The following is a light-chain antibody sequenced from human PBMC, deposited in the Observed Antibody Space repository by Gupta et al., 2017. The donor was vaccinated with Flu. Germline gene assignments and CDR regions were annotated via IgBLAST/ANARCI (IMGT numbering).Light chain of an antibody. V-gene: IGKV3-11*01. CDR3: QQHSTCPPRT. J-gene: IGKJ2*02. CDR1: KSVSSN. CDR2: DAS. Sequence: ETVSTHPPATLSWSPAESATLSCRASKSVSSNLAWYQQKPGQAPRLLIYDASNRATGIPARFSGSGCGTEFTLTISSREPEDFAVYYCQQHSTCPPRTFGQGTKLEIK.